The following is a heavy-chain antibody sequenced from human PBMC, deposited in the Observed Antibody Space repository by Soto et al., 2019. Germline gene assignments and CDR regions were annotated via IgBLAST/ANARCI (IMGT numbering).Heavy chain of an antibody. J-gene: IGHJ6*03. CDR3: AVSMVRGGTQYCSSVMDV. D-gene: IGHD3-10*01. V-gene: IGHV1-69*01. CDR2: IIPIFGTA. Sequence: KASCEARGGTFSSKALSWVQQYNGQGLEWMGGIIPIFGTANYAQKFQGRVTITADESTSTAYMELSSLRSEDTAVYYCAVSMVRGGTQYCSSVMDVRGKGTTVPGFS. CDR1: GGTFSSKA.